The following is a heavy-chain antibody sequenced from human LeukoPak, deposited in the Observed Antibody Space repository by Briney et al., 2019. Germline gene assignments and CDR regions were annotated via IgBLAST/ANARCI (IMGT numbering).Heavy chain of an antibody. CDR3: ARSYSTSWYSTDWFDP. CDR1: AFTFSRYA. J-gene: IGHJ5*02. CDR2: ISLDGTNR. Sequence: PGGSLRLSCAASAFTFSRYAMHWVRQAPGKGLEWVAMISLDGTNRNYADSVEGRFTISRDNSKNTLYLQMSSVRPGDTAFYYCARSYSTSWYSTDWFDPWGQGTLVTVSS. V-gene: IGHV3-30*04. D-gene: IGHD6-13*01.